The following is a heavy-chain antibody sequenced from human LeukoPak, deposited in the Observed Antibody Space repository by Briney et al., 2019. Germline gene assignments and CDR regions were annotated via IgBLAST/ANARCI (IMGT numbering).Heavy chain of an antibody. CDR3: ARRRGALDY. D-gene: IGHD1-26*01. CDR1: GGSISSSNYY. Sequence: SETLSLTCTVSGGSISSSNYYWGWIRQPPGKGLEWIGSIYYSGSTYYNPSLKSRVTISVDTSRNQFSLKLSSVTAADTAVYYCARRRGALDYWGQGTLVTVSS. CDR2: IYYSGST. J-gene: IGHJ4*02. V-gene: IGHV4-39*01.